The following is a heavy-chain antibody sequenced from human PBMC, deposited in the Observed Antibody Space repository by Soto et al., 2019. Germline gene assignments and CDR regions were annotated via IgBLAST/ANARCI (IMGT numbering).Heavy chain of an antibody. CDR3: AKEPEVSASGLEAYVGY. D-gene: IGHD3-10*01. CDR2: ITSDGSDK. Sequence: GGTMRLPWVASAIPSNSIGMHWVRPAPDKGPERLAVITSDGSDKYYANSVKGLFSISRDNSKNTLYLQMNGLRAGAQDDRYSAKEPEVSASGLEAYVGYWGQGTRVGVAS. J-gene: IGHJ4*02. V-gene: IGHV3-30*18. CDR1: AIPSNSIG.